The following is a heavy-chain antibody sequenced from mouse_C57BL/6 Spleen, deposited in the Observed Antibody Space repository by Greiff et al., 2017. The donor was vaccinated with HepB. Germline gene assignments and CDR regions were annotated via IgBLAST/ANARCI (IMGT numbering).Heavy chain of an antibody. CDR1: GYTFTSYG. J-gene: IGHJ3*01. CDR3: ARFDGNYEAY. Sequence: QVQLKQSGAELARPGASVKLSCKASGYTFTSYGISWVKQRTGQGLEWIGEIYPRSGNTHYNEKFKGKATLTADKSSSTAYMELRSLTSEDSAVYFCARFDGNYEAYWGQGTLVTVSA. CDR2: IYPRSGNT. V-gene: IGHV1-81*01. D-gene: IGHD2-1*01.